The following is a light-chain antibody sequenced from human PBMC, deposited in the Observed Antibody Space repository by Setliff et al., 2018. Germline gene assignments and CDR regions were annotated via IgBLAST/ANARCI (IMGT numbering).Light chain of an antibody. J-gene: IGLJ1*01. CDR3: SSFTSSRLYV. V-gene: IGLV2-14*03. Sequence: QSVLTQPASVSGSPGQSITIYCIGSSSDIGAYDYVAWYQQHPGKAPKLMIYDVSHRPSGVSHRFSASKSGNTASLTISGLQVEDEADYYCSSFTSSRLYVFGTGTKVTVL. CDR2: DVS. CDR1: SSDIGAYDY.